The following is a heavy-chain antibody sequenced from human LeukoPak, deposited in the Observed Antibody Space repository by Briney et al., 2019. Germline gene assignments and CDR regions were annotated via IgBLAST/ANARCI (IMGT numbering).Heavy chain of an antibody. CDR3: TTPYTWNSMDV. Sequence: PGGSLRLSCAASGFTFSNAWMSWVRQAPGKGLEWVGRIKSKTDGGTKDYAAPVKGRFTISRDDSKNTLYLQMNSLKTEDTAVYYCTTPYTWNSMDVWGKGTTVTVSS. CDR2: IKSKTDGGTK. CDR1: GFTFSNAW. V-gene: IGHV3-15*01. J-gene: IGHJ6*04. D-gene: IGHD1-7*01.